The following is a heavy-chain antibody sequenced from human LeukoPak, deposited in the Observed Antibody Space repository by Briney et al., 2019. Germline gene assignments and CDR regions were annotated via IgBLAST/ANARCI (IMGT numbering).Heavy chain of an antibody. V-gene: IGHV4-30-2*01. D-gene: IGHD3-22*01. Sequence: SETLSLTCAVSGGSISSGGYSWSWIRQPSGKGLEWIGYIYHSGSTYYNPSLKSRVTISVDRSKNQFSLKLSSVTAADTAVYYCARGSVGSSYYSYYFDYWGQGTLVTVSS. CDR2: IYHSGST. CDR3: ARGSVGSSYYSYYFDY. CDR1: GGSISSGGYS. J-gene: IGHJ4*02.